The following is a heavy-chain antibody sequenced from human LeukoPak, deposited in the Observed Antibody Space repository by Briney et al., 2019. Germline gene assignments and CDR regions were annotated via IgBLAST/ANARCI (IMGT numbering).Heavy chain of an antibody. CDR3: ARLDRTNWYRFDY. Sequence: SETLSLTCTVSGGSISNYYWGWIRQPPGKGLEWIGYIYYSGSTNYNPSLKSRVTISVDPPKNQFSLKLSSVTAADPAVYYCARLDRTNWYRFDYWGQGTLATVSS. J-gene: IGHJ4*02. D-gene: IGHD6-13*01. V-gene: IGHV4-59*01. CDR1: GGSISNYY. CDR2: IYYSGST.